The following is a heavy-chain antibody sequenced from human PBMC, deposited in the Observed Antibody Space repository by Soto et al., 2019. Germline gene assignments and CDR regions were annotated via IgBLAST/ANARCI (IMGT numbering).Heavy chain of an antibody. CDR3: ARDQGATTAFDY. CDR2: ISTYNGNT. J-gene: IGHJ4*02. V-gene: IGHV1-18*04. Sequence: VASVKVSCKASGYIFRSYGITWVRQAPGQGLEWMGWISTYNGNTNYAQKLQGRVTLTTDISTTTAYMELRSLRSDDTAVYYCARDQGATTAFDYWGQGTLVTVSS. D-gene: IGHD1-26*01. CDR1: GYIFRSYG.